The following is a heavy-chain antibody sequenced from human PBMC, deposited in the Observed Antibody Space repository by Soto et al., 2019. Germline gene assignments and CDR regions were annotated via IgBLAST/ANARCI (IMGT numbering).Heavy chain of an antibody. V-gene: IGHV4-39*01. D-gene: IGHD2-21*02. CDR3: ARQRTSVVTQAYFDV. CDR1: GDSISSRSYY. CDR2: IYYSGST. Sequence: SETLSLTCTVTGDSISSRSYYWGWIRHPPGNGLEWIGSIYYSGSTYNNPSLRSRVSMSIDTSKDQFSLKLKSVTEADTALYFCARQRTSVVTQAYFDVWGRGALVAV. J-gene: IGHJ4*02.